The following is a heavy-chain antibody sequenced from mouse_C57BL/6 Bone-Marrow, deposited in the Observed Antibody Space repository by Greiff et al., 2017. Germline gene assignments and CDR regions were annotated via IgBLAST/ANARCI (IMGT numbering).Heavy chain of an antibody. CDR2: IYPRSGHT. CDR3: ARFAY. V-gene: IGHV1-81*01. CDR1: GFTFKSYD. Sequence: QVQLQQSGAELVKPGASVKLSCKASGFTFKSYDMHWVKQRTGQGLEWIGEIYPRSGHTKYNEKFKGKATLTADKSSSTAYMQLRSLTSEDSAVYYCARFAYWGQGTLVTVSS. J-gene: IGHJ3*01.